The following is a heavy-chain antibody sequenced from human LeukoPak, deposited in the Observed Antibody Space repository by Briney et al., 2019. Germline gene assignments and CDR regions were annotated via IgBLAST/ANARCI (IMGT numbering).Heavy chain of an antibody. Sequence: PGGSLRLSCAAPGFTFSIYWMSWVRRAPGKGLEWVANIKEDGSEKYYVDSVKGRFTISRDNAKNSLYLQMNRLRVEDTAVYYCARDRWKAFDCWGQGTLVTVSS. J-gene: IGHJ4*02. CDR2: IKEDGSEK. CDR3: ARDRWKAFDC. CDR1: GFTFSIYW. D-gene: IGHD1-1*01. V-gene: IGHV3-7*01.